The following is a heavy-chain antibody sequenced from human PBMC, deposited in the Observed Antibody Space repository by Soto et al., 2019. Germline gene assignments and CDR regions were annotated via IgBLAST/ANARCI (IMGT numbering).Heavy chain of an antibody. J-gene: IGHJ5*02. V-gene: IGHV1-18*01. CDR3: ARDPFWVRSPVEIACWFDL. CDR1: GYTFTSYG. CDR2: ISTYNGKT. Sequence: QVQLIQSGGDVKKPGASVKVSCKASGYTFTSYGISWVRQGPGQGLEWLGWISTYNGKTKYAQSLQGRVTMTTDTSTTTTYKEVTDLIADDTAVYYCARDPFWVRSPVEIACWFDLWGQGTLVSVSS. D-gene: IGHD3-10*01.